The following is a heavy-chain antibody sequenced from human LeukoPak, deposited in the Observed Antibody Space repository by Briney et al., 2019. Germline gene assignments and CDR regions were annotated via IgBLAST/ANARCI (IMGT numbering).Heavy chain of an antibody. D-gene: IGHD5-18*01. CDR2: ISGSGGST. CDR3: AKNSGAMVTSFDY. Sequence: GGSLRLSCAASGFAFSSYAMSWVRQAPGKGREGVSVISGSGGSTYYADSVKGRFTISRDNSKNTLYLQMNCLRAEDTAVYYCAKNSGAMVTSFDYWGQGTLVTVSS. V-gene: IGHV3-23*01. J-gene: IGHJ4*02. CDR1: GFAFSSYA.